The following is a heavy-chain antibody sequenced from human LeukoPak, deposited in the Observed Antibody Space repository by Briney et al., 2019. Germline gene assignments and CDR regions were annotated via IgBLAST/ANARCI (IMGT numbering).Heavy chain of an antibody. CDR1: GYTLTELS. D-gene: IGHD7-27*01. J-gene: IGHJ4*02. CDR2: FDPEDGET. V-gene: IGHV1-24*01. CDR3: VGGAPNWGFDF. Sequence: RASVKVSCKVSGYTLTELSMHWVRQAPGKGLEWMGGFDPEDGETIYAQKFQGRVTMTRYTSVSTAYMELSSLRSEDTAVYYCVGGAPNWGFDFWGQGTLVTVSS.